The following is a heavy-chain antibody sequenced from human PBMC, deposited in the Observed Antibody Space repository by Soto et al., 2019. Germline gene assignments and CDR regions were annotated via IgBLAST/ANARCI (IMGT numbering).Heavy chain of an antibody. Sequence: QVQLVESGGGVVQPGRSLRLSCAASGFTFSSYGMHWVRQAPGKGLEWVAVISYDGSNKYYADSVKGRLTISRDNSKNTLYLQMTSLRAEDTAVYYCAKDITVAGSRWGYYYYYGLDVWGQGTTVTVSS. CDR1: GFTFSSYG. CDR2: ISYDGSNK. V-gene: IGHV3-30*18. J-gene: IGHJ6*02. D-gene: IGHD6-19*01. CDR3: AKDITVAGSRWGYYYYYGLDV.